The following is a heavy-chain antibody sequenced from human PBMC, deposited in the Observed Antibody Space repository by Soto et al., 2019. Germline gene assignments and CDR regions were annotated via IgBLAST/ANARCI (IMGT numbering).Heavy chain of an antibody. Sequence: PSQTLSLTCAISGDSVSSNSAAWNWIRQSPSRGLEWLGRTYYRSKWYNDYAVSVKSRITINPDTSKNQFSLQLNSVTPEDTAVYYCARDSTYYGGNSYYYYGMDVWGQGTTVTVSS. CDR3: ARDSTYYGGNSYYYYGMDV. J-gene: IGHJ6*02. V-gene: IGHV6-1*01. CDR1: GDSVSSNSAA. CDR2: TYYRSKWYN. D-gene: IGHD4-17*01.